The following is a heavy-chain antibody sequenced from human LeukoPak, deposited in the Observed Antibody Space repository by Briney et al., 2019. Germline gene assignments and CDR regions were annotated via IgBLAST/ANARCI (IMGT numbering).Heavy chain of an antibody. CDR2: IYYSGST. V-gene: IGHV4-59*08. CDR3: ARYSGPGYFDL. J-gene: IGHJ2*01. D-gene: IGHD1-26*01. Sequence: PSETLSLTCTVSGGSISSYYWSWIRQPPGKGLEWIGYIYYSGSTNYNPSLKSRVTISVDTSKNQFSLKLSSVTAADTAVYYCARYSGPGYFDLWGRGTLVTVSS. CDR1: GGSISSYY.